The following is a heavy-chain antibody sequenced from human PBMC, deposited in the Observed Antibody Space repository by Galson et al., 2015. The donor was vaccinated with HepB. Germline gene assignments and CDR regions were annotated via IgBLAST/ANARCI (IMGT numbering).Heavy chain of an antibody. J-gene: IGHJ6*03. D-gene: IGHD3-16*01. Sequence: SLRLFCAASGFTFSNAWMSWVRQAPGKGLEWVGRIKSKTDGGTTDYAAPVKGRFTISRDDSKNTLYLQMNSLKTEDTAVYYCTTTGDLDLGIRGYYYYYMDVWGKGTRSPSP. CDR3: TTTGDLDLGIRGYYYYYMDV. CDR1: GFTFSNAW. V-gene: IGHV3-15*01. CDR2: IKSKTDGGTT.